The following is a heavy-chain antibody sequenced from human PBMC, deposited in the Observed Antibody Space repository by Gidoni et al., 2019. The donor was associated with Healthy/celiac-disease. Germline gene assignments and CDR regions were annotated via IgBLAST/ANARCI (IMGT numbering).Heavy chain of an antibody. CDR1: GGTFRRHA. V-gene: IGHV1-69*01. J-gene: IGHJ4*02. CDR3: ARVNSPLRSIVTHGYGLGC. D-gene: IGHD1-26*01. Sequence: QVQLVQSGAEVKKPGSSVKVSCKASGGTFRRHAISWLRQAPGQGLEWMGGIIPIFGTANYAQKFQGRVTITADESTSTAYMELSSLRSEDTAVYYCARVNSPLRSIVTHGYGLGCWGQGTLVTVSS. CDR2: IIPIFGTA.